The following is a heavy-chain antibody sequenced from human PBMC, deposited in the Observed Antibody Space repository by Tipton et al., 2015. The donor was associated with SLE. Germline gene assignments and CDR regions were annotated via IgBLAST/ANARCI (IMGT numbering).Heavy chain of an antibody. CDR3: ARDWQQLPFDY. CDR2: INPSGGST. Sequence: QSGAEVKKPGASVKVSCKASGYTFTSYYIHWVRQAPGQGLEWMGIINPSGGSTSYALKFQGRVTMTRDTSTSPVYMELSSLRSDDAAVYYCARDWQQLPFDYWGQGTLVAVSS. CDR1: GYTFTSYY. D-gene: IGHD6-13*01. V-gene: IGHV1-46*01. J-gene: IGHJ4*02.